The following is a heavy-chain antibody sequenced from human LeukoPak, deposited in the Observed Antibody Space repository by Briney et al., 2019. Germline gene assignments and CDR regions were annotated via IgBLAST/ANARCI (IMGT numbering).Heavy chain of an antibody. CDR2: INHSGST. CDR1: GGSFSGYY. D-gene: IGHD3-9*01. Sequence: SETLSLTCAVYGGSFSGYYWSWIRQPPGKGLEWIGEINHSGSTNYIPSLKSRVTISVDTSKNQFSLKLSSVTAADTAVYYCARHPPTYYDILGGRYGMDVWGQGTTVTVSS. J-gene: IGHJ6*02. V-gene: IGHV4-34*01. CDR3: ARHPPTYYDILGGRYGMDV.